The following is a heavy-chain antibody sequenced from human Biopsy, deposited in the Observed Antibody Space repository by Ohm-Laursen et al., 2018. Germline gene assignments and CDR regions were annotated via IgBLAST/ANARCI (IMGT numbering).Heavy chain of an antibody. Sequence: SETLSLTCSLSSGSISSYSWTWIRQPAGKRLEWIGRIDASGRTTYTSSLKSRVTITVDRSSAQFSLSLKDVTAADTAVYFCARESPVVIATTQDFYYSLDVWGQGTTVTVSS. CDR3: ARESPVVIATTQDFYYSLDV. CDR1: SGSISSYS. V-gene: IGHV4-4*07. J-gene: IGHJ6*02. CDR2: IDASGRT. D-gene: IGHD2-15*01.